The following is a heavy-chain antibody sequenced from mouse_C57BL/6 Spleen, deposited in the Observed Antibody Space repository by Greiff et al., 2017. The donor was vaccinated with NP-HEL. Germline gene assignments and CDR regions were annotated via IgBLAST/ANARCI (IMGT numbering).Heavy chain of an antibody. CDR1: GYAFTNYL. CDR3: AREHYGNYVGYFDY. Sequence: VKLQESGAELVRPGTSVKVSCKASGYAFTNYLIEWVKQRPGQGLEWIGVINPGSGGTNYNEKFKGKATLTADKSSSTAYMQLSSLTSEDSAVYFCAREHYGNYVGYFDYWGQGTTLTVSS. CDR2: INPGSGGT. V-gene: IGHV1-54*01. D-gene: IGHD2-1*01. J-gene: IGHJ2*01.